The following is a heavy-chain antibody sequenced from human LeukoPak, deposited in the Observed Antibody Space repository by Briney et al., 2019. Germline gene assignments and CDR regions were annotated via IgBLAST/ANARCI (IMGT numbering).Heavy chain of an antibody. CDR3: ARGAMVRGVTNDAFDI. V-gene: IGHV3-30-3*01. Sequence: PGGSLRLSCAASGFTFSSYAMHWVRQAPGKGLEWVAVISYDGSNKYYADSVKGRFTISRDNSKNTLYLQMNSLRAEDTAVYCCARGAMVRGVTNDAFDIWGQGTMVTVSS. CDR1: GFTFSSYA. J-gene: IGHJ3*02. D-gene: IGHD3-10*01. CDR2: ISYDGSNK.